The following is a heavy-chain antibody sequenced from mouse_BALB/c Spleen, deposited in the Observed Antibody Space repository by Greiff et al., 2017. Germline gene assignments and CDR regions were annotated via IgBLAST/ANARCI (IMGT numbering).Heavy chain of an antibody. D-gene: IGHD2-14*01. CDR1: GYTFTSYV. J-gene: IGHJ1*01. CDR3: ARGRYDGYWYFDV. CDR2: INPYNDGT. Sequence: VQLQQPGPELVKPGASVKMSCKASGYTFTSYVMHWVKQKPGQGLEWIGYINPYNDGTKYNEKFKGKATLTSDKSSSTAYMELSSLTSEDSAVYYCARGRYDGYWYFDVGGAGTTVTVSS. V-gene: IGHV1-14*01.